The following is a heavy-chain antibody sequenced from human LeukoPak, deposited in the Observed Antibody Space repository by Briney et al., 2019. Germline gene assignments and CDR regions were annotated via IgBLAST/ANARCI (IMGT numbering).Heavy chain of an antibody. V-gene: IGHV1-18*01. CDR3: ATPREDSSGYLDAFDI. CDR1: GYTFTSYG. CDR2: ISGSNGNT. J-gene: IGHJ3*02. D-gene: IGHD3-22*01. Sequence: ASVKVSCKASGYTFTSYGISWVRQAPGQGLEWMGWISGSNGNTNYAQKLQGRVTMTTDTSTSTAYMELRSLRSDDTAVYYCATPREDSSGYLDAFDIWGQGTMVTVSS.